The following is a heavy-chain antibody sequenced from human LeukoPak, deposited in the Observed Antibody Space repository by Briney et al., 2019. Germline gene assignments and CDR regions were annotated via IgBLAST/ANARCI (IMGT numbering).Heavy chain of an antibody. J-gene: IGHJ3*02. V-gene: IGHV4-59*01. CDR1: GGSISSYY. CDR3: ARLWFGELFSAFDI. Sequence: SETLSLTCTVSGGSISSYYWSWIRQPPGKGLEWIGYIYYSGSTNYNPSLKSRVTISVDTSKNQFSLKLSSVTAADTAVYYYARLWFGELFSAFDIWGQGTMVTVSS. D-gene: IGHD3-10*01. CDR2: IYYSGST.